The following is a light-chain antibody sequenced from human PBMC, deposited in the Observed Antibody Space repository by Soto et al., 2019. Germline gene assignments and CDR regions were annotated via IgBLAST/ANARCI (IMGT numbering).Light chain of an antibody. Sequence: DIVLTQSPGTLSLSPGERATLSCRASQSVSSSYLAWYQQRPGQAPRLLISGASSRATGIPDRFSGSGSGTDFTLTISRLEPEDFALYYCQHYAHNSPITFGQGTRLEIK. J-gene: IGKJ5*01. CDR2: GAS. V-gene: IGKV3-20*01. CDR3: QHYAHNSPIT. CDR1: QSVSSSY.